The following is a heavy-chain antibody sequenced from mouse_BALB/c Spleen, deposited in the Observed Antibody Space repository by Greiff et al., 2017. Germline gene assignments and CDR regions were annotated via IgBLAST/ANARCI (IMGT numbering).Heavy chain of an antibody. J-gene: IGHJ4*01. CDR1: GFTFSSFG. Sequence: EVKLVESGGGLVQPGGSRKLSCAASGFTFSSFGMHWVRQAPEKGLEWVAYISSGSSTIYYADTVKGRFTISRDNPKNTLFLQMTSLRSEDTAMYYCARWGMDYAMDYWGQGTSVTVSS. CDR2: ISSGSSTI. D-gene: IGHD2-3*01. V-gene: IGHV5-17*02. CDR3: ARWGMDYAMDY.